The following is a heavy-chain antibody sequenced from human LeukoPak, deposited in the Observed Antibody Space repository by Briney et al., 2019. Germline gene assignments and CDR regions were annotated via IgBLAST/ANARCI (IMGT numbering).Heavy chain of an antibody. D-gene: IGHD3-16*01. J-gene: IGHJ6*02. Sequence: GGSLRLSCAASRFTFSSHGMHWVRQAPGKGLEWVAVIWYDGSNKYYADSVKGRFTISRDNSKNTLYLQMNSLRAEDTAVYYCARETAYYDYVWGSYNSPPRGGMDVWGQGTTVTVSS. V-gene: IGHV3-33*01. CDR1: RFTFSSHG. CDR3: ARETAYYDYVWGSYNSPPRGGMDV. CDR2: IWYDGSNK.